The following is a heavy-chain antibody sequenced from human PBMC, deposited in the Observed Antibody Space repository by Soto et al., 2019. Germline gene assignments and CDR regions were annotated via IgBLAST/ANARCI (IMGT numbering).Heavy chain of an antibody. V-gene: IGHV3-73*01. CDR2: IRSKANSYAT. Sequence: PGGSLRLSCAASGFTFSGSAMHWVRQASGKGLDWVGRIRSKANSYATAYAASVKGRFTISRDDSKNTAYLQMNSLKTEDTAVYYCTRLALDYYYGMDVWGQGTTVTVSS. J-gene: IGHJ6*02. CDR3: TRLALDYYYGMDV. CDR1: GFTFSGSA.